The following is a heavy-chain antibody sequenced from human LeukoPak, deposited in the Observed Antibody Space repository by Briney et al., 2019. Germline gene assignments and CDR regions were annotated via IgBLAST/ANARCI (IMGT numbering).Heavy chain of an antibody. CDR2: ISSSSSYI. Sequence: PGGSLRLSCAASGFTFSSYSVNWVRQAPGKGLEWVSSISSSSSYIYYADSVKGRFTISRDNAKNSLYLQMNSLRAEDTAVYYCALLKALVDYGGNSVVDYWGQGTLVTVSS. V-gene: IGHV3-21*01. D-gene: IGHD4-23*01. CDR1: GFTFSSYS. CDR3: ALLKALVDYGGNSVVDY. J-gene: IGHJ4*02.